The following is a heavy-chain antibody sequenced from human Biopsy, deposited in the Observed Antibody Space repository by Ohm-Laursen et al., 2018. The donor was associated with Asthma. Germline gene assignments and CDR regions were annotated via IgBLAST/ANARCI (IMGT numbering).Heavy chain of an antibody. D-gene: IGHD2-2*01. Sequence: SVTVSCKSLGGTFNTYVIGWARQAPGQGLELMGGINSVFRTTIYPQKFQDRVTITADDSTSTVYMELSSLRSEDTAVYYCARKAGSCISRTCYSLDFWGQGTLVTVSS. CDR1: GGTFNTYV. CDR3: ARKAGSCISRTCYSLDF. CDR2: INSVFRTT. V-gene: IGHV1-69*13. J-gene: IGHJ4*02.